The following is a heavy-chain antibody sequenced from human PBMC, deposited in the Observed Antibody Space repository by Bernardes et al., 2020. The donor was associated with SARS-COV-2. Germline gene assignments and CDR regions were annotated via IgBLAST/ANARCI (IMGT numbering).Heavy chain of an antibody. J-gene: IGHJ4*02. V-gene: IGHV4-59*01. D-gene: IGHD1-26*01. CDR2: IYYSGST. CDR3: ARAEGVVGDLDY. CDR1: GGSISRYY. Sequence: SETLSLTCTVSGGSISRYYWSCIRRHPGKGLEWIGYIYYSGSTNYNPSLQSRVTISVDTSKNQFSLKLSSVTAADTAVYYCARAEGVVGDLDYWGQGTLVTVSS.